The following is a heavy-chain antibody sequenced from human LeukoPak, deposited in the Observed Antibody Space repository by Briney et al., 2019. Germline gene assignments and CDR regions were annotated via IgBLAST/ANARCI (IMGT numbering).Heavy chain of an antibody. J-gene: IGHJ3*02. CDR3: ARDFRGSVDAFDI. Sequence: SETLSLTCTVSGGSISDYYWNWMRQPPGKGLEWIGYIYYSGRTNYNPSLKSRVSISVDTSKNQFSLRLSSVTAADTAVYYCARDFRGSVDAFDIWGQGTMVAVSS. CDR2: IYYSGRT. CDR1: GGSISDYY. V-gene: IGHV4-59*01.